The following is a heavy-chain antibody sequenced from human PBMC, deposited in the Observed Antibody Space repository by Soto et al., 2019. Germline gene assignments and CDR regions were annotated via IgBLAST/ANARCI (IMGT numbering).Heavy chain of an antibody. D-gene: IGHD6-13*01. CDR2: IHHTGST. Sequence: QVQLQESGPGLVKPSETLSLTCIVSGASMSTFYWTWIRQPPGKGLEWIGYIHHTGSTNSNPSLKIRVTRSGDTSNNQFSLRLSSVTASDTAVYYCARAPSPKRSSWYWFDYWGQGTLVTVSS. CDR3: ARAPSPKRSSWYWFDY. V-gene: IGHV4-59*01. CDR1: GASMSTFY. J-gene: IGHJ4*02.